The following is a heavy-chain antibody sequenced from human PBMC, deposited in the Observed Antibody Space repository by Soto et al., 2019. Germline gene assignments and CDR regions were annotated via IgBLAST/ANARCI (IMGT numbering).Heavy chain of an antibody. Sequence: QLQLQESGPGLVKPSETLSLTCTVSGGSISSSSYYWGWIRQPPGKGLEWIGSIYYSGSTYYNPSLKSRVTISVDTSKNQFSLKLSSVTAADTAVYYCARRIITGTTPDYWGQGTLVTVSS. V-gene: IGHV4-39*01. CDR2: IYYSGST. CDR1: GGSISSSSYY. D-gene: IGHD1-7*01. J-gene: IGHJ4*02. CDR3: ARRIITGTTPDY.